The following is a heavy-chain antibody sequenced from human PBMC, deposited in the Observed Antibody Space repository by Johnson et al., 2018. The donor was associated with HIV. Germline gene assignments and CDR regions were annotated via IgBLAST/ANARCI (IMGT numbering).Heavy chain of an antibody. CDR1: GFTFSHYG. D-gene: IGHD5-24*01. CDR3: AKVLGEMATFDALDI. V-gene: IGHV3-33*06. CDR2: IWFDGSNK. J-gene: IGHJ3*02. Sequence: VESGGGVVQPGRSLRLSCAASGFTFSHYGMHWVRQAPGKGLAWVAVIWFDGSNKYYADSVKGRFTISRDNSKHTRYLQLNSLRAEDTAVYYCAKVLGEMATFDALDIWGQGAMVTVSS.